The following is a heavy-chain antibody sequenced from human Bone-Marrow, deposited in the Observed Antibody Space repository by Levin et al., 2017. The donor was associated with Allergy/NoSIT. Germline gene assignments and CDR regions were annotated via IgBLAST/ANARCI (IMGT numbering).Heavy chain of an antibody. J-gene: IGHJ4*02. V-gene: IGHV3-7*01. CDR3: ARTQSCGGDCSSQYRPLDY. Sequence: AGGSLRLSCVGSGFTLRSHWMSWVRQAPGKGPEWVANIKEDESEKNYVDSVKGRFTISRDNAKNSLYLQMNSLRVEDTAVYYCARTQSCGGDCSSQYRPLDYCGQGTLVTVSS. D-gene: IGHD2-21*02. CDR1: GFTLRSHW. CDR2: IKEDESEK.